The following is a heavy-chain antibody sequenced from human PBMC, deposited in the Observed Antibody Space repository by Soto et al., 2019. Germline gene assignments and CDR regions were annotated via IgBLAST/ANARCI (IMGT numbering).Heavy chain of an antibody. CDR3: ARLQLCSTLIDY. J-gene: IGHJ4*02. CDR1: GGASSSRSYY. D-gene: IGHD5-18*01. Sequence: QLQLQESGPGLVKPSETLALTCTVSGGASSSRSYYWGWIRQPPGKWLEWIGSIYYSGSTYYNPSLKSRVTIAVDTSKNQFSLKLSSVTAAATAVYYCARLQLCSTLIDYWGQGTLVTVSS. CDR2: IYYSGST. V-gene: IGHV4-39*01.